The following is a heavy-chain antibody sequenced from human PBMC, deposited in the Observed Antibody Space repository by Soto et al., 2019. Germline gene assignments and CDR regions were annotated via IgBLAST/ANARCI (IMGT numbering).Heavy chain of an antibody. V-gene: IGHV3-30-3*01. CDR3: ARDTMVRGVIDYYYGMDV. CDR2: ISYDGSNK. Sequence: PGGSLRLSCAASGFTCSSYAMHWVRQAPGKGLEWVAVISYDGSNKYYADSVKGRFTISRDNSKNTLYLQMNSLRAEDTAVYYCARDTMVRGVIDYYYGMDVWGQGTTVTVSS. D-gene: IGHD3-10*01. CDR1: GFTCSSYA. J-gene: IGHJ6*02.